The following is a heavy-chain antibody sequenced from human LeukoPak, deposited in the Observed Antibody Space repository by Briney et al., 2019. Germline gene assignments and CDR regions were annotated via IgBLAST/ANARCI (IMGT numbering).Heavy chain of an antibody. D-gene: IGHD7-27*01. Sequence: SETLSLTCTVSGGSISSYYWSWIRQPPGKGLEWIGYIYYSGSTNYNPSLKSRVTISVDTSKNQFSLKLSSVTAADTAVYYCARAPPNWPLPCFDLWGRGTLVTVSS. V-gene: IGHV4-59*01. CDR2: IYYSGST. CDR3: ARAPPNWPLPCFDL. J-gene: IGHJ2*01. CDR1: GGSISSYY.